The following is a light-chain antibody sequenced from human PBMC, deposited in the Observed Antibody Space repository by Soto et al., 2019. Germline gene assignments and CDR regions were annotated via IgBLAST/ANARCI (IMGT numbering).Light chain of an antibody. CDR1: QSVLHSSNNKNY. CDR2: WAS. J-gene: IGKJ3*01. CDR3: QQYYNTPLT. V-gene: IGKV4-1*01. Sequence: DIVMTQSPDSLAVSLGERATINCKSSQSVLHSSNNKNYLAWYQQKPGQPPNLLIYWASARESGVPDRFSGSGSGTYFTHTISSLQAEDVAFYYCQQYYNTPLTFGPGTKVDIK.